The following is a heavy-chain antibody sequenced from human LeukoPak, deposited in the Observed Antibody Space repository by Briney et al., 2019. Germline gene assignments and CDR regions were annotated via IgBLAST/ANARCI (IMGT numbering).Heavy chain of an antibody. CDR2: IYPGDSDT. J-gene: IGHJ2*01. V-gene: IGHV5-51*01. Sequence: GESLKISCKGSGYSFTSYWLGWVRQMPGKGLGWMGIIYPGDSDTRYSPSFQGQVPISADKSISTAYLQWSSLKASDTAMYYCARHGGSELGYFDLWGRGTLVTVSS. CDR3: ARHGGSELGYFDL. CDR1: GYSFTSYW. D-gene: IGHD1-1*01.